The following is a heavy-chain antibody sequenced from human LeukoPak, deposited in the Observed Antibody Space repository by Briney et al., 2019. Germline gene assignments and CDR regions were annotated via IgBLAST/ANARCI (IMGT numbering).Heavy chain of an antibody. CDR1: GYTFTGYY. CDR2: INPNSGGT. CDR3: ARVTYYYDSSVGY. D-gene: IGHD3-22*01. V-gene: IGHV1-2*02. J-gene: IGHJ4*02. Sequence: ASVKVSCKAAGYTFTGYYMHWVRQAPGQGLEWMGWINPNSGGTNYAQKFQGRVTMTRDTSISTAYMELSRLRSDDTAVYYCARVTYYYDSSVGYWGQGTLVTVSS.